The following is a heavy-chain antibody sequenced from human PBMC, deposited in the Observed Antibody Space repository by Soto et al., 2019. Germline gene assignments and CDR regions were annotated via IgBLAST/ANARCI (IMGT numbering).Heavy chain of an antibody. CDR2: ISGSGGST. CDR1: GFTFSSYA. Sequence: GGSLRLSCAASGFTFSSYAMSWVRQAPGKGLEWVSAISGSGGSTYYADSVKGRFTISRDNSKNTLYLQMNSLRAEDTAVYYCGKAVWGYSGYDYGYWGQGTLVTVSS. V-gene: IGHV3-23*01. CDR3: GKAVWGYSGYDYGY. D-gene: IGHD5-12*01. J-gene: IGHJ4*02.